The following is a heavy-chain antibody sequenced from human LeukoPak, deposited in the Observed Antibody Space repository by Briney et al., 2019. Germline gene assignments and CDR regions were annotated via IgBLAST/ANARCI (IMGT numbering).Heavy chain of an antibody. Sequence: ASVKVSCKASGYTFTSYAMHWVRQAPGQRREWMGWINAGNGNTKYSQKFQGRVTMTRDTSTSTVYMELSSLRSEDTAVYYCARESPSTGCFDYWGQGTLVTVSS. CDR3: ARESPSTGCFDY. J-gene: IGHJ4*02. CDR1: GYTFTSYA. D-gene: IGHD1-1*01. CDR2: INAGNGNT. V-gene: IGHV1-3*01.